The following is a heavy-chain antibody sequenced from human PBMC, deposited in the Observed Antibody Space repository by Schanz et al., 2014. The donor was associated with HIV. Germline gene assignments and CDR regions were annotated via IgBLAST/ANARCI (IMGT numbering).Heavy chain of an antibody. CDR2: ISGSGGSP. Sequence: EVQLLESGGGLEQPGGSLRLSCAASGFTFSNFAMSWVRQAPGKGLEWVSTISGSGGSPYYADSVKGRFTISRDNSKNTLYLQMNSLRAEDTAVYYCAKPEYDSRGNSQSHFDSWGQGTLVTVSS. D-gene: IGHD3-22*01. V-gene: IGHV3-23*01. CDR3: AKPEYDSRGNSQSHFDS. J-gene: IGHJ4*02. CDR1: GFTFSNFA.